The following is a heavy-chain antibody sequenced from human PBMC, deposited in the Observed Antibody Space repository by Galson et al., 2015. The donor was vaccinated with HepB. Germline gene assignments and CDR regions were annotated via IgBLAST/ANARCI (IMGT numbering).Heavy chain of an antibody. Sequence: ETLSLTCAVYGGSFSGYYWSWIRQPPGKGLEWIGEINHSGSTNYNPSLKSRVTISVDTSKNQFSLKLSSVTAADTAVYYCARGLGYSSGWQRIDPWGQGTLVTVSS. CDR2: INHSGST. V-gene: IGHV4-34*01. CDR3: ARGLGYSSGWQRIDP. D-gene: IGHD6-19*01. CDR1: GGSFSGYY. J-gene: IGHJ5*02.